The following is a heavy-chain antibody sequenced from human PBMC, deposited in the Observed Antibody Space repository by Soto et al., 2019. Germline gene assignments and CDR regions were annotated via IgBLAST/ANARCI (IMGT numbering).Heavy chain of an antibody. CDR3: ASYYYDSPGWDYYYYGMDV. Sequence: ASVKVSCKASGYTFTSYGISWVRQAPGQGLEWMGWISAYNGNTNYAQKLQGRVTMTTDTSTSTAYMELRSLRSDDTAVYYCASYYYDSPGWDYYYYGMDVWGQGTTVTVSS. D-gene: IGHD3-22*01. J-gene: IGHJ6*02. CDR1: GYTFTSYG. CDR2: ISAYNGNT. V-gene: IGHV1-18*01.